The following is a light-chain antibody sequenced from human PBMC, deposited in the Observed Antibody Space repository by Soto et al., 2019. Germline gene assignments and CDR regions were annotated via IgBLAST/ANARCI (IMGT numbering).Light chain of an antibody. Sequence: EIVLTQSPVTLSLSPGDRATLSFRASKTVSTYLAWYQQKPGQAPRLLIYDASNRATGIPARFSGSGSGTDFTLTISSLEPDDFAVYYCQQRDNWPPDITFGQGTRLDI. CDR2: DAS. J-gene: IGKJ5*01. CDR3: QQRDNWPPDIT. CDR1: KTVSTY. V-gene: IGKV3-11*01.